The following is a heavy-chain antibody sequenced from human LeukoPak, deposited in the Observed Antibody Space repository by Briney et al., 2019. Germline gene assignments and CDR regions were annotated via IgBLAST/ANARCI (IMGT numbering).Heavy chain of an antibody. CDR2: ITSGSSHI. Sequence: GGSVTLSCAASGFSFSNYGMNWVRQAPGKGLEWVSSITSGSSHIYYADSVKGRFTISRDNAKNSLYLQMNSLRAEDTAVYYCARDAYSGSYGADYYYYMDVWGKGTTVTISS. CDR3: ARDAYSGSYGADYYYYMDV. D-gene: IGHD1-26*01. J-gene: IGHJ6*03. CDR1: GFSFSNYG. V-gene: IGHV3-21*01.